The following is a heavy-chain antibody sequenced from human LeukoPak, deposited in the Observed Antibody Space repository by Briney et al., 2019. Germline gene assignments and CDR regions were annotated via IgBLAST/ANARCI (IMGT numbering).Heavy chain of an antibody. Sequence: PSETLSLTCAVYGGSFSGYYWSWIRQPPGKGLEWIGEINHSGSTNYNPSLKSRVTISVDTSKNQFSLKLSSVTAADTAVYYCARRRYSSSWYGYYYGMDVWGQGTTVTVSS. CDR3: ARRRYSSSWYGYYYGMDV. V-gene: IGHV4-34*01. D-gene: IGHD6-13*01. CDR2: INHSGST. CDR1: GGSFSGYY. J-gene: IGHJ6*02.